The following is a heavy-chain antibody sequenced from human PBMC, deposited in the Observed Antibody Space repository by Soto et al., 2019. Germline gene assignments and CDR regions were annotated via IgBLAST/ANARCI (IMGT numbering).Heavy chain of an antibody. CDR2: ISYDGSNK. CDR3: ARVHCSSTSCYTPYYYGMDV. V-gene: IGHV3-30-3*01. D-gene: IGHD2-2*02. Sequence: GGSLRLSCAASGFTFSSYAMHWVRQAPGKGLEWVAVISYDGSNKYYADSVKGRFTISRDNSKNTLYLQMNSLRAEDTAVYYCARVHCSSTSCYTPYYYGMDVWGQGTTVTV. J-gene: IGHJ6*02. CDR1: GFTFSSYA.